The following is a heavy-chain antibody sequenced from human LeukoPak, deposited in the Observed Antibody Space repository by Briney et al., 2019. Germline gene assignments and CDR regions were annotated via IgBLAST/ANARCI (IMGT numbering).Heavy chain of an antibody. D-gene: IGHD2-2*01. V-gene: IGHV4-34*01. CDR1: GGSFSGYY. CDR2: INHSGST. Sequence: SETLSLTCAVYGGSFSGYYWSWIRQPPGKGLEWIGEINHSGSTNYNPSLKSRVTISVDTSKNQFSRKLSSVTAADTAVYYCARDPAAAYFDYWGQGTLVTVSS. CDR3: ARDPAAAYFDY. J-gene: IGHJ4*02.